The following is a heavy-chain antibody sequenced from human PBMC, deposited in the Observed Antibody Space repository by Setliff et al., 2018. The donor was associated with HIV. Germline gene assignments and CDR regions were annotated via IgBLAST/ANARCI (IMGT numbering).Heavy chain of an antibody. CDR3: ARHDVASCGGDCRWPKAFDI. Sequence: SETLSLTCTVYGGSISGYHWSWVRQPPGKGLEWIGYIYYNGGTKYNPSLKSRVTISLDTSKNLFSLTMSSVTAADTALYYCARHDVASCGGDCRWPKAFDIWAKGPWSPSPQ. V-gene: IGHV4-59*08. CDR2: IYYNGGT. CDR1: GGSISGYH. J-gene: IGHJ3*02. D-gene: IGHD2-21*01.